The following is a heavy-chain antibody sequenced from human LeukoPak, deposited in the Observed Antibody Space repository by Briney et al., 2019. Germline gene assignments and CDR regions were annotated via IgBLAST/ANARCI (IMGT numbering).Heavy chain of an antibody. D-gene: IGHD3-22*01. CDR1: GFTVSSNY. J-gene: IGHJ4*02. CDR2: IYSGGST. CDR3: ARGPSYYYDSSGYYVG. Sequence: GGSLRLSCAASGFTVSSNYMSWVCQAPGKGLEWVSVIYSGGSTYYADSVKGRFTISRDNSKNTLYLQMNSLRAEDTAVYYCARGPSYYYDSSGYYVGWGQGTLVTVSS. V-gene: IGHV3-53*01.